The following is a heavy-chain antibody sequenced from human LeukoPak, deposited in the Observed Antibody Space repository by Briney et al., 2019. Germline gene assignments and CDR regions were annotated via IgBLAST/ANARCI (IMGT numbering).Heavy chain of an antibody. Sequence: PGGSLRLSCAASGFTFSSYAMSWVRQAPGKGLEWVSAISGSGGSTYYADSVKGRFTISRDNSKNTLYLQMNSLSAEDTAVYYCAKASIAVTTPFDYWGQGTLVTVSS. J-gene: IGHJ4*02. CDR2: ISGSGGST. CDR3: AKASIAVTTPFDY. V-gene: IGHV3-23*01. D-gene: IGHD4-17*01. CDR1: GFTFSSYA.